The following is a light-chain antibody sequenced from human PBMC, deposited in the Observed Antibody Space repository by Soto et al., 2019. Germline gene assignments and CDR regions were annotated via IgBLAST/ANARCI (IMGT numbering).Light chain of an antibody. CDR1: QTVTSNY. CDR2: DAS. Sequence: TQTPSSLSASVGDRVTITCWASQTVTSNYLAWYQQKPGQAPRLLIYDASNRATGIPARFSGSGSGTDFTLTISSLEPEDFAVYYCQHRYNWLITFGQGTRLEI. J-gene: IGKJ5*01. CDR3: QHRYNWLIT. V-gene: IGKV3-11*01.